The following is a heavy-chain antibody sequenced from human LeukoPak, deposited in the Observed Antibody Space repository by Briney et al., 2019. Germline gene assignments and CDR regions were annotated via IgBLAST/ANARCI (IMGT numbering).Heavy chain of an antibody. V-gene: IGHV3-23*01. CDR1: GFTFSSYA. D-gene: IGHD4/OR15-4a*01. CDR2: ISGSGGST. CDR3: AKERDYGPADY. Sequence: GGSLRLSCAASGFTFSSYAMSWVRQAPGKGLEWVSAISGSGGSTYYTDSVKGRFTISRDNSKNTLYLQMDSLRAEDTAIYYCAKERDYGPADYWGQGTLVTVSS. J-gene: IGHJ4*02.